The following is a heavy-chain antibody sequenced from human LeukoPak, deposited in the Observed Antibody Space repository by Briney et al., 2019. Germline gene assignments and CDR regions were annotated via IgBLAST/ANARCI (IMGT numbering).Heavy chain of an antibody. Sequence: ASETLSLTCTVSGGSIGSGGYYWSWIRQPPGKGLEWIGYIYHSGSTYYNPSLKSRVTISVDTSKNQFSLKLSSVTAADTAVYYCARGSDWFDPWGQGTLVTVSS. V-gene: IGHV4-30-2*01. CDR3: ARGSDWFDP. CDR1: GGSIGSGGYY. J-gene: IGHJ5*02. CDR2: IYHSGST.